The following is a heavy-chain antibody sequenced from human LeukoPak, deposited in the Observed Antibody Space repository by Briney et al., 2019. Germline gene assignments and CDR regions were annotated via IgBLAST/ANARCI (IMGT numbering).Heavy chain of an antibody. CDR2: MSDSGTNT. D-gene: IGHD3-10*01. J-gene: IGHJ6*03. CDR3: AKGGAVSSKSITMVRGTRRYYYYMDV. CDR1: GFTFSTYG. V-gene: IGHV3-23*01. Sequence: GGSLRLSCGASGFTFSTYGMTWVRQAPGKGLEWVSGMSDSGTNTYYADSVKGRFTISRDNSKNTLYLQMNSLRADDTAVYYCAKGGAVSSKSITMVRGTRRYYYYMDVWGKGTTVTISS.